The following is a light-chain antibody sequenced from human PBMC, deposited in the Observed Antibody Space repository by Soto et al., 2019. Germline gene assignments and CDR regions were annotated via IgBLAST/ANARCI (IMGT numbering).Light chain of an antibody. CDR3: QKYDSALLFT. J-gene: IGKJ3*01. V-gene: IGKV1-27*01. Sequence: DIQMTQSPSSLSASLGGRVTITCRASHGISNYLAWYQQKPGKVPKLLIYAASTLHSGVPSRFSGSGSGTDFTLTISSLQPEDVATYYCQKYDSALLFTFGPGTKVDIK. CDR1: HGISNY. CDR2: AAS.